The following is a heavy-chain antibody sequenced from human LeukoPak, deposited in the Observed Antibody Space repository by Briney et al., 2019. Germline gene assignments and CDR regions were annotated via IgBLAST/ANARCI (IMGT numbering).Heavy chain of an antibody. CDR1: GFTFSNAW. J-gene: IGHJ5*02. V-gene: IGHV3-15*07. CDR2: IISKTDGGTT. Sequence: PGGSLRLSCAASGFTFSNAWMNWVRQAPGKGLEWVGRIISKTDGGTTDYAAPVKGRFTISRDDSKNTLYLQMNSLKTEDTAVYYCTTETPYSGSFGSFSWGQGTLVTVSS. D-gene: IGHD1-26*01. CDR3: TTETPYSGSFGSFS.